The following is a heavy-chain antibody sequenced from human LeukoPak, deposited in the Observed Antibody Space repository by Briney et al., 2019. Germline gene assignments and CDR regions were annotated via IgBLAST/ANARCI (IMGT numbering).Heavy chain of an antibody. CDR2: MYYSGSP. Sequence: SETLSLTCAVSGGSISSYYWSWIRQPPGKGLEWIGYMYYSGSPKYNPSLKSRVTISIDTSKNQFSLKLSSVTAADTAVYYCARRYYDSSGYFILDYWGQGTLVTVSS. V-gene: IGHV4-59*08. J-gene: IGHJ4*02. CDR3: ARRYYDSSGYFILDY. CDR1: GGSISSYY. D-gene: IGHD3-22*01.